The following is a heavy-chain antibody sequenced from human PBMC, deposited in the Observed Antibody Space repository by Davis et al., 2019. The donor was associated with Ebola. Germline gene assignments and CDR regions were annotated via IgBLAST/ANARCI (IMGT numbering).Heavy chain of an antibody. CDR1: GGSISSGTYY. CDR3: ARLSGLFSSSSGALYFDL. CDR2: IYYNGRT. V-gene: IGHV4-39*07. D-gene: IGHD6-6*01. J-gene: IGHJ2*01. Sequence: SETLSLTCSVSGGSISSGTYYWGWVRQPPGKGLEWIGAIYYNGRTYYKSSLEGRVTISLDTSKNQFSLKLRSVTAADTAVYFCARLSGLFSSSSGALYFDLWCRGTLVSVSS.